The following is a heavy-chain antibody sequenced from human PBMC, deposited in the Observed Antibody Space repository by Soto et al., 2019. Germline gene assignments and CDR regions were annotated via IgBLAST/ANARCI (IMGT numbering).Heavy chain of an antibody. CDR1: GGSISSYY. Sequence: SETLSLTCTVSGGSISSYYWSWIRQPPGKGLEWIGYIYYSGSTNYNPSLKSRVTISVDTSKNQFSLKLSSVTAADTAVYYCARGHNWNYDDYYYYYMDVWGKGTTVTVSS. J-gene: IGHJ6*03. CDR2: IYYSGST. V-gene: IGHV4-59*01. D-gene: IGHD1-7*01. CDR3: ARGHNWNYDDYYYYYMDV.